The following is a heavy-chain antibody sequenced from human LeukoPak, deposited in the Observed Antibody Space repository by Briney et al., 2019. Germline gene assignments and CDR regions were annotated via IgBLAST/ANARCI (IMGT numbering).Heavy chain of an antibody. J-gene: IGHJ5*02. CDR1: GGSISSYY. CDR3: ARDRLGANWFDP. D-gene: IGHD3-16*01. CDR2: IYYSGST. V-gene: IGHV4-59*01. Sequence: SETLSLTCSVSGGSISSYYWNWIRQPPGKGLEWIGYIYYSGSTNYNPSLKSRVTISVDTSKNQFSLKLSSVTAADTAVYYCARDRLGANWFDPWGQGTLVTVSS.